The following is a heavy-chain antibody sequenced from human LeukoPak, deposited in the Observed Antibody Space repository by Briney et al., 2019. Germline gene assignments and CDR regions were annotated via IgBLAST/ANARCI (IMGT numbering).Heavy chain of an antibody. CDR1: GFAVSSNY. CDR3: ASATYDSSGYYNY. Sequence: PGGSLRLSCAASGFAVSSNYMSWVRQAPGKGLEWVSVIYSGGRTNYADSVKGRFTISRDNSKNTLYLQMNSLRAEDTAVYYCASATYDSSGYYNYWGQGTLVTVSS. CDR2: IYSGGRT. D-gene: IGHD3-22*01. V-gene: IGHV3-53*01. J-gene: IGHJ4*02.